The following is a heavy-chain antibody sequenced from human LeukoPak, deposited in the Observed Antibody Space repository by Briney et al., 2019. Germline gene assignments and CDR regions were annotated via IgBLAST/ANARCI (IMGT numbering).Heavy chain of an antibody. CDR3: ARGAGGGTSFMDV. D-gene: IGHD2-2*01. J-gene: IGHJ6*02. CDR2: INPNSGGT. V-gene: IGHV1-2*02. Sequence: AASVKVSCTASGYTFTGYCMHWVRQAPGQGLEWMGWINPNSGGTNYAQKFQGRVTMTRDTSISTAYMELSRLRSDDTAVYYCARGAGGGTSFMDVWGQGTTVTVSS. CDR1: GYTFTGYC.